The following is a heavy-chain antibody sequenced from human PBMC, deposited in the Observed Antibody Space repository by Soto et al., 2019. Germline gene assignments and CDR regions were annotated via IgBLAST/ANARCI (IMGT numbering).Heavy chain of an antibody. CDR1: GFTFSSYA. Sequence: GGSLILSCAASGFTFSSYAMSWVRQAPGKGLEWVSAISGSGGSTYYADSVKGRFTISRDNSKNTLYLQMNSLRAEDTAVYYCGTCGGDCYSDYWGQGTLVTVSS. CDR2: ISGSGGST. V-gene: IGHV3-23*01. D-gene: IGHD2-21*02. J-gene: IGHJ4*02. CDR3: GTCGGDCYSDY.